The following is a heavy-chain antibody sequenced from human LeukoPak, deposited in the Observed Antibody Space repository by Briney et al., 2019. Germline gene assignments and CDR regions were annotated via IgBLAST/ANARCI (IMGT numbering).Heavy chain of an antibody. Sequence: SQTLSLTCTVSGGSISSGDYYWSWIRQPPGKGLEWIGYIYYSGSTYYNPSLKSRVTISVDTSKSQFSLKLSSVTAADTAVYYCARAPGDYYDSSGYAYYFDYWGQGTLVTVSS. CDR2: IYYSGST. J-gene: IGHJ4*02. CDR1: GGSISSGDYY. D-gene: IGHD3-22*01. V-gene: IGHV4-30-4*01. CDR3: ARAPGDYYDSSGYAYYFDY.